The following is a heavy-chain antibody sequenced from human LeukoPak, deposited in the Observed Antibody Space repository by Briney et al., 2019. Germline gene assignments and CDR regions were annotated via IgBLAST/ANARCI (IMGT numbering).Heavy chain of an antibody. J-gene: IGHJ4*02. V-gene: IGHV3-7*01. Sequence: GGSLRLPCAAPGFTFSSYWMSWVRQAPGKGLEWVANIKQDGSEKYYVDSVKGRFTISRDNAKNSLYLQMNSLRAEDTAVYYCARAGYDYVWGSYRFSYYFDYWGQGTLVTVSS. D-gene: IGHD3-16*02. CDR2: IKQDGSEK. CDR3: ARAGYDYVWGSYRFSYYFDY. CDR1: GFTFSSYW.